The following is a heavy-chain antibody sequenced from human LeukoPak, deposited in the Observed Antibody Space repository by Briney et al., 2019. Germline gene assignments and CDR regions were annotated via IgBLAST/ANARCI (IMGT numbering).Heavy chain of an antibody. CDR2: INPNSGGS. Sequence: ASVKVSCKASGYTFTAYYVHWVRQAPGQGLEWMGRINPNSGGSNFAQKFQGRVTMTRDTSISTVYMELSSLRSDDTAVYYCARDYCGGDCFPDYWGQGTLVTVSS. CDR1: GYTFTAYY. CDR3: ARDYCGGDCFPDY. V-gene: IGHV1-2*06. D-gene: IGHD2-21*02. J-gene: IGHJ4*02.